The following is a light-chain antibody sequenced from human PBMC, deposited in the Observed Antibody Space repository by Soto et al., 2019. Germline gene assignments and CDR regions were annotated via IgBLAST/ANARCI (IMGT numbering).Light chain of an antibody. Sequence: DIQMTQNPSSLSASVGDRVTITCRASQSISSFLNWCLQKPGKAPKLLIYAASSLQSGVPSGFSGSGSGTDFTLTISSLQPEDFATYYCQQANSFPTFGQGTRLEIK. CDR2: AAS. V-gene: IGKV1-39*01. J-gene: IGKJ5*01. CDR1: QSISSF. CDR3: QQANSFPT.